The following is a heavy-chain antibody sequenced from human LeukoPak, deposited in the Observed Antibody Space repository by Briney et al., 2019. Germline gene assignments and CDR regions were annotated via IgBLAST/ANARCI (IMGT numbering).Heavy chain of an antibody. V-gene: IGHV1-2*02. CDR3: ARETVAGTNDY. CDR1: GYTFTGYY. CDR2: INPNSGGT. Sequence: ASVKVSCKASGYTFTGYYKHWVRQAPGQGLEWMGWINPNSGGTNYAQKFQGRVTMTRDTSTSTAYMELSRLRSDDTAVYYCARETVAGTNDYWGQGTLVTVSS. D-gene: IGHD6-19*01. J-gene: IGHJ4*02.